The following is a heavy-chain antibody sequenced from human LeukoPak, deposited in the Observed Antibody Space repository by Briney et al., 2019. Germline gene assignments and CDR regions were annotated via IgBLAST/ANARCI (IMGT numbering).Heavy chain of an antibody. D-gene: IGHD3-22*01. CDR2: IYYSGST. CDR1: GGSFSGYY. J-gene: IGHJ3*02. Sequence: PSETLSLTCAVYGGSFSGYYWSWIRQPPGKGPEWIGYIYYSGSTKYNPSLKSRVTMSVDTSRNQFSLKLSSVTAADTAVYYCARGGLENGYHSNDGFDIWGQGTMVTVSS. V-gene: IGHV4-59*01. CDR3: ARGGLENGYHSNDGFDI.